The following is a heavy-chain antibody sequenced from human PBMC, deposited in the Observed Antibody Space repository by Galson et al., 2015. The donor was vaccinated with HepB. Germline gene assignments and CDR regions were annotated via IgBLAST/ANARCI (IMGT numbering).Heavy chain of an antibody. CDR2: IYSGGST. V-gene: IGHV3-66*01. CDR1: GFTVSSNY. J-gene: IGHJ6*02. Sequence: SLRLSCAASGFTVSSNYMSWVRQAPGRGLEWVSVIYSGGSTYYADSVKGRFTISRDNSKNTLYLQMNSLRAEDTAVYYCATNGGESTSCYACYYYGMDVWGQGTTVTVSS. CDR3: ATNGGESTSCYACYYYGMDV. D-gene: IGHD2-2*01.